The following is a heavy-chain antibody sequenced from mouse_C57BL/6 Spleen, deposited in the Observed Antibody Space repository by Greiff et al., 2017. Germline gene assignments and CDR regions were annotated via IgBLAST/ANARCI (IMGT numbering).Heavy chain of an antibody. CDR1: GFNIKNTY. CDR2: IAPANGNT. V-gene: IGHV14-3*01. Sequence: VQLQQSVAELVRPGASVKLSCTASGFNIKNTYMHWVKQRPEQGLEWIGRIAPANGNTKYAPKFQGQATLTADTSSNTAYLQLSSLASEDTAIYYCARRYGNPDYAMDYWGQGTSVTVSS. CDR3: ARRYGNPDYAMDY. D-gene: IGHD2-1*01. J-gene: IGHJ4*01.